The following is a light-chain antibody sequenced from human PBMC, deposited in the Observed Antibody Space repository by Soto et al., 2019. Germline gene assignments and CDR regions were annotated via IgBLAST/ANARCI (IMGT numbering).Light chain of an antibody. V-gene: IGKV3-15*01. J-gene: IGKJ2*02. CDR3: QQYNNWPPEGT. CDR2: GAS. CDR1: QSVRSN. Sequence: EIVMTQSPATLSVSPGERATLSCRASQSVRSNLAWYQQKPGQAPRLLIYGASTRATGIPARFSGSGSGTEFTLTISSLQSEDFAVYYCQQYNNWPPEGTFGQGTKLEIK.